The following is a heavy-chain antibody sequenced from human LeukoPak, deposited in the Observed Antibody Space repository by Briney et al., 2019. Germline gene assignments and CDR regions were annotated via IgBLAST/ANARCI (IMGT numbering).Heavy chain of an antibody. CDR2: ISPTSGGT. D-gene: IGHD3-10*01. V-gene: IGHV1-2*06. CDR1: GYTFTGYY. J-gene: IGHJ5*02. CDR3: ARPTRVGPGSNWFDP. Sequence: ASVKVSCKXSGYTFTGYYMHWVRQAPAQGLEWMGRISPTSGGTNYAQKFQGRVTMTRDTSISTAYMELSRLRSDDTAVYYCARPTRVGPGSNWFDPWGQGTLVTVSS.